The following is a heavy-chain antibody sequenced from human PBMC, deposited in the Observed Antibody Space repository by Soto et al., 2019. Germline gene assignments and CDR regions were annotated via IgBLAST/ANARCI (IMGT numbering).Heavy chain of an antibody. CDR3: ARGATIFGVAAYSYYEMEV. Sequence: VASVKVSCKASGGTFSNYAISWVRQAPGQGLEWMGGIVPAFGTPNYAQNLQGRITITADDSTTTVYMDLSSLRSEDTAVYYCARGATIFGVAAYSYYEMEVWGQGTTVTVSS. V-gene: IGHV1-69*13. J-gene: IGHJ6*02. CDR1: GGTFSNYA. CDR2: IVPAFGTP. D-gene: IGHD3-3*01.